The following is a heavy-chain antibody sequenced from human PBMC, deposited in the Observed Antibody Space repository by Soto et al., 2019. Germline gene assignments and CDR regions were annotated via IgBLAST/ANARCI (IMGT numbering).Heavy chain of an antibody. D-gene: IGHD6-6*01. CDR3: AKDIRGSSVYFQH. Sequence: GGSLRLSCAASGFTFDDYAMHWVRQAPGKGLEWVSGISWNSGSIGYADSVKGRFTISRDNAKNSLYLQMNSLRAEDTALYYCAKDIRGSSVYFQHWGQGTLVTVSS. J-gene: IGHJ1*01. CDR2: ISWNSGSI. V-gene: IGHV3-9*01. CDR1: GFTFDDYA.